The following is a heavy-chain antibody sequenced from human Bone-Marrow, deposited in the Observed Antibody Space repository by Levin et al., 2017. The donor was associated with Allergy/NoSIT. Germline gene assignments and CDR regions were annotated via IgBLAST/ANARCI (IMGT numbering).Heavy chain of an antibody. D-gene: IGHD5-12*01. CDR1: GGSISSYY. CDR3: ARHGGYVSPFGY. Sequence: SETLSLTCTVSGGSISSYYWSWIRQPPGKGLEWIGYIYYNGNSNYNPSLKSRVTISVDSSKNQFSLKLSSVTAADTAVYYCARHGGYVSPFGYWGQGTLVTVSS. J-gene: IGHJ4*02. V-gene: IGHV4-59*08. CDR2: IYYNGNS.